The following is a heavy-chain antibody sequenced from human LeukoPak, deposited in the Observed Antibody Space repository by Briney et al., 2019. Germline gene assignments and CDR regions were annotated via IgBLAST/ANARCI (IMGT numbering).Heavy chain of an antibody. V-gene: IGHV1-46*01. CDR1: GGTFSSYA. D-gene: IGHD6-13*01. CDR2: INPGGVIT. CDR3: ARGEQQLTPGDY. Sequence: GFSVKVSCKASGGTFSSYAISWVRQAPGQGLEWMGLINPGGVITSYAQKFQGRVTMTRDTSTSTVYMELSSLRSEDTAVYYCARGEQQLTPGDYWGQGTLVTVSS. J-gene: IGHJ4*02.